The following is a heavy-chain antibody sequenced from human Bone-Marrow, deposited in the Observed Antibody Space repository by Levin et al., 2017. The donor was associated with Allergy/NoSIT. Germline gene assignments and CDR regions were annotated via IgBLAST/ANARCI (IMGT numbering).Heavy chain of an antibody. CDR1: GFTFGDYY. CDR2: ITGGGYTT. V-gene: IGHV3-11*01. Sequence: GESLKISCAASGFTFGDYYMSWIRQAPGKGLEWVSYITGGGYTTDYADSVKGRFTISRDNAKNIVFLQMDSLRAEDTAVYYCAKNTGDTYYYYAMDVWGQGTTVTVSS. CDR3: AKNTGDTYYYYAMDV. D-gene: IGHD3-16*01. J-gene: IGHJ6*02.